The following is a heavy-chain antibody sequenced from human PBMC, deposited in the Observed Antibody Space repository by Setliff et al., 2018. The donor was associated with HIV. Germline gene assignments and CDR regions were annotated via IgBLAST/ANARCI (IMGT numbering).Heavy chain of an antibody. CDR3: ARVRTSYNFWVGDVLDP. V-gene: IGHV7-4-1*02. CDR1: GYNFTNYG. D-gene: IGHD1-1*01. CDR2: INTNTGYP. J-gene: IGHJ5*02. Sequence: ASVKVSCKASGYNFTNYGINWVRQDPGQGLEWMGWINTNTGYPTYAQAFRGRFVFSLDTSVSTAYLEISSLEAEDTAVYFCARVRTSYNFWVGDVLDPWGQGTLVTVSS.